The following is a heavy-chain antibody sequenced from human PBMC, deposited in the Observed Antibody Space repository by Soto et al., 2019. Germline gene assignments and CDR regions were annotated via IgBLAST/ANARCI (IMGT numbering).Heavy chain of an antibody. J-gene: IGHJ5*02. CDR2: IYYSGST. V-gene: IGHV4-39*01. D-gene: IGHD5-12*01. Sequence: PSETLSLTCTVSGGSISSSSYYWGWIRQPPGKGLEWIGSIYYSGSTYYNPSLKSRVTISVDTSKNQFSLKLSSVTAADTAVYYCARPYSGYDTNWFDPWGQGTLVTVSS. CDR1: GGSISSSSYY. CDR3: ARPYSGYDTNWFDP.